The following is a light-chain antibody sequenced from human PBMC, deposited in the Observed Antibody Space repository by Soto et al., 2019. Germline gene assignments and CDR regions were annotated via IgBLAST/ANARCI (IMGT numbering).Light chain of an antibody. CDR1: SSDIGSNT. CDR3: APWDDTLYV. V-gene: IGLV1-44*01. J-gene: IGLJ1*01. Sequence: QSVLTQPPSASGTPGQRVTISCSGGSSDIGSNTVNWYQQLPGTAPKFLIYNNDKRPPGVPERFSGSKSGTSASLAISGLQSEDEADYYCAPWDDTLYVFGTGAKVT. CDR2: NND.